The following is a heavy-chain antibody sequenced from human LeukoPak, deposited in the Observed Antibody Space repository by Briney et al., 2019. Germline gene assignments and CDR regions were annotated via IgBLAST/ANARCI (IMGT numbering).Heavy chain of an antibody. CDR2: ISYDGSNK. J-gene: IGHJ4*02. D-gene: IGHD3-22*01. CDR3: AKDGRNYYDWKYYFDY. CDR1: GFTFSSYG. V-gene: IGHV3-30*18. Sequence: GGSLRLSCAASGFTFSSYGMHWVRQAPGKGLEWVAVISYDGSNKYYADSVKGRFTISRDNSKNTPYLQMNSLRAEDTAVYYCAKDGRNYYDWKYYFDYWGQGTLVTVSS.